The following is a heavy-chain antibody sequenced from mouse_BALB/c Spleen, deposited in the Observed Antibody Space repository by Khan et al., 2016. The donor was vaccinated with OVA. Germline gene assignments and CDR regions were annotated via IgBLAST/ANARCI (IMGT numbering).Heavy chain of an antibody. CDR2: IFPGSGTT. V-gene: IGHV1S132*01. CDR1: GYTFTSYW. CDR3: ARGNFVSYEFAY. D-gene: IGHD1-1*01. Sequence: QVQLQQSGAELVKPGASVKLSCKTSGYTFTSYWIQWVKQRPGQGLGWIGKIFPGSGTTYYNENFKGKATLTVDTSSNTAYMQISSLTSEDAAVYFCARGNFVSYEFAYWGQGTLVTVSP. J-gene: IGHJ3*01.